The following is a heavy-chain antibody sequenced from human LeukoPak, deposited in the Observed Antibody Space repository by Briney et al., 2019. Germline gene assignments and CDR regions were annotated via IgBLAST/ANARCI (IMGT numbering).Heavy chain of an antibody. J-gene: IGHJ4*02. CDR2: IYYSGTT. V-gene: IGHV4-59*11. Sequence: SETLSLTCTVSGGSISPLYWSWIRQPPGKGLEFIGYIYYSGTTNYNPSLKSRVTLSVDTSKNQFSLKLSSVTAADTAVYYCARGGVAAKYYFDYWSRGTLVTVSS. CDR1: GGSISPLY. CDR3: ARGGVAAKYYFDY. D-gene: IGHD3-10*01.